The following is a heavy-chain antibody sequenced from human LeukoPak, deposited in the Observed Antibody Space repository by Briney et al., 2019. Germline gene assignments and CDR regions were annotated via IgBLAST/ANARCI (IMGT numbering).Heavy chain of an antibody. D-gene: IGHD6-6*01. CDR1: GGSFSGYY. CDR2: INHSGST. J-gene: IGHJ4*02. V-gene: IGHV4-34*01. Sequence: SETLPLTCAVYGGSFSGYYWSWIRQPPGKGLEWIGEINHSGSTNYNPSLKSRVTISVDTSKNQFSLKLSSVTAADTAVYYCARGRGGYSSSSYYFDYWGQGTLVTVSS. CDR3: ARGRGGYSSSSYYFDY.